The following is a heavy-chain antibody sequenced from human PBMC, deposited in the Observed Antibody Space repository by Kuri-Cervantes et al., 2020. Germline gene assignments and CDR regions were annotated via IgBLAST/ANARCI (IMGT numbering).Heavy chain of an antibody. D-gene: IGHD6-6*01. J-gene: IGHJ4*02. CDR3: ARMTRGYSSSSADY. Sequence: SGPTLVKPTQTLTLTCTFSGFSLSTSGMCVSWVRQPPGKALEWLALIDWDDDKYYSTSLKTRLTISKDTSKSQVVLTMTNMDPVDTATYYCARMTRGYSSSSADYWGQGTLVTVSS. V-gene: IGHV2-70*20. CDR1: GFSLSTSGMC. CDR2: IDWDDDK.